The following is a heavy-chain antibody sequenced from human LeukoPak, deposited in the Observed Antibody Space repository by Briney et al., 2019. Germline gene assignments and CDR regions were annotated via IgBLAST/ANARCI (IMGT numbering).Heavy chain of an antibody. CDR2: IIPILGIA. D-gene: IGHD6-6*01. J-gene: IGHJ4*02. CDR3: ARDQGSSSSVSYY. V-gene: IGHV1-69*04. Sequence: SVKVSCKASGGTFSSYAISWVRQAPGQGLEWIGRIIPILGIANYAQKFQGRITITADKSTSTAYMELSSLRSEDTAVYYCARDQGSSSSVSYYWGQGTLVTVSS. CDR1: GGTFSSYA.